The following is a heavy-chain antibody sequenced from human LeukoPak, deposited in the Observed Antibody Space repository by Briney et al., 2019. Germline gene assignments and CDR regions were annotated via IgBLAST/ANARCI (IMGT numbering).Heavy chain of an antibody. CDR1: GGTFSSYA. CDR2: IIPIFGTA. J-gene: IGHJ4*02. Sequence: ASVKVSCKASGGTFSSYAISWVRQAPGQVLEWMGGIIPIFGTANYAQKFQGRVTITADKSTSTAYMELSSLRSEDTAVYYCARENDILTGYYDYWGQGTLVTVSS. D-gene: IGHD3-9*01. V-gene: IGHV1-69*06. CDR3: ARENDILTGYYDY.